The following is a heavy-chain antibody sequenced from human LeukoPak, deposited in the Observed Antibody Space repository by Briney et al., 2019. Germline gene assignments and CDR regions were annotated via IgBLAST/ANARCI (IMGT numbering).Heavy chain of an antibody. D-gene: IGHD3-10*01. CDR2: IYPGGSDT. V-gene: IGHV5-51*01. CDR1: GSIFTSYW. Sequence: GASLKISCTGSGSIFTSYWIGWVRQMRGKRLEWMGIIYPGGSDTRYSPSFQGQVTISADKSISTAYLQWSSLKASDTAMYDCARPRWFGEFSLDYWGQGTLVTVSS. J-gene: IGHJ4*02. CDR3: ARPRWFGEFSLDY.